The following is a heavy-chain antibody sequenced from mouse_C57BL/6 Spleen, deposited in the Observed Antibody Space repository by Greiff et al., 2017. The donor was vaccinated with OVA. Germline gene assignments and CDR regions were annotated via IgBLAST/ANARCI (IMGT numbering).Heavy chain of an antibody. CDR2: IHPNSGST. CDR3: ARGSPYSNPYAD. Sequence: QVQLQQPGAELVKPGASVKLSCKASGYTFTSYWMHWVKQRPGQGLEWIGMIHPNSGSTNYNEKFKSKATLTVDKSSNTAYMQLISLTSEDSAVYYCARGSPYSNPYADWGKGTLVTVSA. CDR1: GYTFTSYW. V-gene: IGHV1-64*01. J-gene: IGHJ3*01. D-gene: IGHD2-5*01.